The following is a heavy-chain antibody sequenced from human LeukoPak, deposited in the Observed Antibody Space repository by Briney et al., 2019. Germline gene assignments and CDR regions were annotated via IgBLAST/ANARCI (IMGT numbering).Heavy chain of an antibody. J-gene: IGHJ4*02. D-gene: IGHD2/OR15-2a*01. CDR3: TTQIGDY. CDR1: GFTFSNAW. V-gene: IGHV3-15*01. CDR2: IKSNADGGTT. Sequence: GGSLRLSCAASGFTFSNAWMTWVRQAPGKGLEWVGRIKSNADGGTTDYAAPVNARFTISRDDSKNTLYLQMNSLKTEDTAVYYCTTQIGDYWGQGTLVTVSS.